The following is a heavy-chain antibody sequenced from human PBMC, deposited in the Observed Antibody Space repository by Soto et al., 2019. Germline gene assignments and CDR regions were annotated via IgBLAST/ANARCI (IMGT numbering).Heavy chain of an antibody. CDR2: LGGGDDI. CDR3: AKDSISFNGIYDALDI. J-gene: IGHJ3*02. CDR1: GFTFRNYA. V-gene: IGHV3-23*01. D-gene: IGHD3-3*02. Sequence: VQLLESGVGWVQPGGSLRLSCEASGFTFRNYAMSWVRQAPGEGPEWVSTLGGGDDIFYADSVKGRFTVSRDNSKNTMYLQMDNLRVEDTAIYFCAKDSISFNGIYDALDIWGQGTVVTVSS.